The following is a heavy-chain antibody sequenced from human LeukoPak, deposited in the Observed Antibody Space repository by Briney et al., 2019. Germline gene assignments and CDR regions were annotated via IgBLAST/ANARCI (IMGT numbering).Heavy chain of an antibody. CDR3: AKEHDSSAYSLSDY. D-gene: IGHD3-22*01. CDR1: GFPFSSYA. CDR2: IRGSGGSP. Sequence: GGSLRLSCAASGFPFSSYAMSWVRQAPGKGLEWVSVIRGSGGSPYYADSVKGGFTIYRDNSKNTLYLQMNILRADDTAVYYFAKEHDSSAYSLSDYWGQGTLVTVSA. V-gene: IGHV3-23*01. J-gene: IGHJ4*02.